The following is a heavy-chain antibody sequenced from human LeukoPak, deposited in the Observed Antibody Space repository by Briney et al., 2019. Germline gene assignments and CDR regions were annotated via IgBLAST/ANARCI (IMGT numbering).Heavy chain of an antibody. CDR1: GFTFDDYG. V-gene: IGHV3-48*03. Sequence: GGSLRLSCAASGFTFDDYGMNLVRQAPGKGLEWVSYISTSGSTIYYADSVKGRFTISRDNAKNSLYLQMNSLRAEDTAVYYCARVGVVNFDYWGQGTLVTVSS. J-gene: IGHJ4*02. CDR3: ARVGVVNFDY. CDR2: ISTSGSTI. D-gene: IGHD3-22*01.